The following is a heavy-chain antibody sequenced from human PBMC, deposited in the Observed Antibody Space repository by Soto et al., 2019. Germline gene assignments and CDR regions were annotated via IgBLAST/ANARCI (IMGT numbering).Heavy chain of an antibody. CDR3: VCEAFIGYGRSIVL. D-gene: IGHD5-12*01. CDR2: NYHSGTT. J-gene: IGHJ2*01. V-gene: IGHV4-59*01. Sequence: SETLSLTCAVSGVTISTYYWSWIRQPPGKGLEWIGYNYHSGTTNYNPSLKSRVTISVDTSKNQFSLRLTSVTAADTAIYYCVCEAFIGYGRSIVLW. CDR1: GVTISTYY.